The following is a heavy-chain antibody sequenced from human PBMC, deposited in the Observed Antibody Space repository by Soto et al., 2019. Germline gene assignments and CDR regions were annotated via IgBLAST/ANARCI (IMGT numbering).Heavy chain of an antibody. CDR2: ISGSGGST. J-gene: IGHJ4*02. Sequence: GGLRLSCAASGCTRSSYAMSWVRQAPGQGLEWVSAISGSGGSTYYADSVKGRFTISRDNSKNTLYLQMNSLRAEDKAVYYCAKPLRAYYYDSSGYYYGPFDYWGQGTLVTVYS. CDR1: GCTRSSYA. V-gene: IGHV3-23*01. CDR3: AKPLRAYYYDSSGYYYGPFDY. D-gene: IGHD3-22*01.